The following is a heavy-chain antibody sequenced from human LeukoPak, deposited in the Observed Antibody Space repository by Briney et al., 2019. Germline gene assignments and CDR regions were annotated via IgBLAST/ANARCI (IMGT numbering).Heavy chain of an antibody. CDR3: VPGSSIVVVVAAAPTYFDY. D-gene: IGHD2-15*01. CDR1: GYTFTAYY. J-gene: IGHJ4*02. CDR2: INPNSGGT. Sequence: GASVKVSCKASGYTFTAYYMHWVRQAPGQGLEWMGWINPNSGGTNYAQRFQGRVTMTRDTSISTAYMELTRLTSHDRALYYCVPGSSIVVVVAAAPTYFDYWGQGTLVTVSS. V-gene: IGHV1-2*02.